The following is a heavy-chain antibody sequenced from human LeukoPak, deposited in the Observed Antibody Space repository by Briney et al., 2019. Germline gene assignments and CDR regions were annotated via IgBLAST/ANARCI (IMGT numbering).Heavy chain of an antibody. CDR3: ARRDSSSWYGTNWFDP. D-gene: IGHD6-13*01. J-gene: IGHJ5*02. CDR1: GYSFTSYW. V-gene: IGHV5-51*01. Sequence: GESLKISCKGPGYSFTSYWIGWVRQMPGKGLEWMGIIYPGDSDTRYSPSFQGQVTISADKSISPAYLQWSSLKASDTAMYYCARRDSSSWYGTNWFDPWGQGTLVTVSS. CDR2: IYPGDSDT.